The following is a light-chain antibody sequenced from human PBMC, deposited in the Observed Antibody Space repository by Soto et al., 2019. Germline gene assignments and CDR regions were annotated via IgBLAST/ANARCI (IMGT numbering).Light chain of an antibody. J-gene: IGKJ5*01. Sequence: DIQMTQSPSTLSASIGDRVTITCRASQSISIWLAWYQQKPGKAPNLLIFDASTLQSGVPSRFSGSGSGTEFTLTINSVQPDDFATYYCQQSNSYSITFAQGTRLEIK. CDR3: QQSNSYSIT. V-gene: IGKV1-5*01. CDR2: DAS. CDR1: QSISIW.